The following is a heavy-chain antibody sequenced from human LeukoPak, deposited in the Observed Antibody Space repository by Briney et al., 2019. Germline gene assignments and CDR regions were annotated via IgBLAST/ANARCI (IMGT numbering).Heavy chain of an antibody. D-gene: IGHD3-16*01. J-gene: IGHJ4*02. Sequence: SGGSLRLSCAASGFTFSSYGMPWVRQAPGKGLEWVAVISYDGSNKYYADSVKGRFTISRDNSKNTLYLQMNSLRAEDTAVYYCAKDSRGEGIDYWGQGTLVTVSS. CDR1: GFTFSSYG. CDR3: AKDSRGEGIDY. V-gene: IGHV3-30*18. CDR2: ISYDGSNK.